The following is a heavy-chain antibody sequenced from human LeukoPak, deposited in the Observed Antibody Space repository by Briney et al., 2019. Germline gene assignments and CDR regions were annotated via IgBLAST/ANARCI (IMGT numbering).Heavy chain of an antibody. Sequence: PSETLSLTCTVSGGSISSYYWSWIRQPPGKGLEWIGYISYIGITNYNPSLESRVTISVDTSKNQFSLKLSSVTAADTAVYYCARGVATVPVDSWGQGTLGSVSS. D-gene: IGHD5-12*01. CDR2: ISYIGIT. J-gene: IGHJ4*02. CDR3: ARGVATVPVDS. CDR1: GGSISSYY. V-gene: IGHV4-59*01.